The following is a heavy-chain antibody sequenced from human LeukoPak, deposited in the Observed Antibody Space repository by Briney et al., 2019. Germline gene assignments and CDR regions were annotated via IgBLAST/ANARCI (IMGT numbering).Heavy chain of an antibody. D-gene: IGHD3/OR15-3a*01. CDR3: ARGTSGLVTTNDY. V-gene: IGHV7-4-1*02. CDR2: INTSTGNP. J-gene: IGHJ4*02. CDR1: GYTFTNYA. Sequence: ASVKVSCKASGYTFTNYAMNWVRQAPGQGLEWMGWINTSTGNPSYAQGFTGRFVFSLDTSVSTAYLHIISLKAEDTAVYYCARGTSGLVTTNDYWGQGTLVTVSS.